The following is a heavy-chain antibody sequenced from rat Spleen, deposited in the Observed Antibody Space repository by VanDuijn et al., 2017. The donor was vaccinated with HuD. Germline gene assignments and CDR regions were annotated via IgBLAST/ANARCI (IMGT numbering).Heavy chain of an antibody. CDR2: INGAGST. V-gene: IGHV3-3*01. CDR1: VYSITSSYR. J-gene: IGHJ1*01. D-gene: IGHD1-1*01. CDR3: ARWDYYSPRWYFDF. Sequence: EVQLQESGPGLVKPSQSLSLSCSVTVYSITSSYRWNWIRKFPGNKLEWMGYINGAGSTNYNPSLKSRISITRDTSKNQFFLQVNSLTTEDSATYFCARWDYYSPRWYFDFWGPGTMVTVSS.